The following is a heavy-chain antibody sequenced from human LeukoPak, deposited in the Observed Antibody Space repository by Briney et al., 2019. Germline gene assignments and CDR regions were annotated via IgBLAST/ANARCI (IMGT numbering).Heavy chain of an antibody. CDR1: GGSISSYY. J-gene: IGHJ5*02. V-gene: IGHV4-4*07. CDR3: ARDSPSIAVARFDP. Sequence: SETLSLXCTVSGGSISSYYWSWIRQPAGKVLEWIGRIYTSGSTNYNPSLKSRVTMSVDTSKNQFSLKLSSVTAADTAVYYCARDSPSIAVARFDPWGQGTLVTVSS. D-gene: IGHD6-19*01. CDR2: IYTSGST.